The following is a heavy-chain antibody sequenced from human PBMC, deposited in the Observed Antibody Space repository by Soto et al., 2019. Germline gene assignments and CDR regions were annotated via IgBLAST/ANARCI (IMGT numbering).Heavy chain of an antibody. Sequence: QVQLVQSGAEVKKPGSSVKVSCKASGGSFGNSAINWVRQTPGQGLEWLGGFIPVSGGTNLAQRFQGRLTLTRDTSINTVFMELRWLRSDDTALYFCAREFDSGDLGLDLWGQGTTVSVSS. V-gene: IGHV1-69*06. J-gene: IGHJ6*02. CDR3: AREFDSGDLGLDL. CDR1: GGSFGNSA. D-gene: IGHD2-21*01. CDR2: FIPVSGGT.